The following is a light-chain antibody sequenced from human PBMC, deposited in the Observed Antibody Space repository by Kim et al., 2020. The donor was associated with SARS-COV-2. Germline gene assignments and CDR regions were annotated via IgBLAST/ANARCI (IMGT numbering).Light chain of an antibody. CDR1: NIGSKS. V-gene: IGLV3-21*04. J-gene: IGLJ2*01. Sequence: SYELTQPPSASVAPGKTARITCGGNNIGSKSVHWYQQKPGQAPVLVIYYDSDRPSGIPERFSGSNSGNRATLTISRVEAGDEADYYCQAWDSSSDWEVFG. CDR3: QAWDSSSDWEV. CDR2: YDS.